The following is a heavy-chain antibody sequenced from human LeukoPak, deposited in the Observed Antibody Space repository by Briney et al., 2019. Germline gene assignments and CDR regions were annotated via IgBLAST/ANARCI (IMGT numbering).Heavy chain of an antibody. CDR3: AKDSNYDFWSGYPDAFDI. Sequence: GGSLRLSCAASGFTFSSYAMHWVRQAPGKGLEWVAVISYDGSNKYYADSVKGRFTISRDNSKNTLYLQMNSLRAEDTAVYYCAKDSNYDFWSGYPDAFDIWGQGTMVTVSS. CDR2: ISYDGSNK. CDR1: GFTFSSYA. V-gene: IGHV3-30*04. J-gene: IGHJ3*02. D-gene: IGHD3-3*01.